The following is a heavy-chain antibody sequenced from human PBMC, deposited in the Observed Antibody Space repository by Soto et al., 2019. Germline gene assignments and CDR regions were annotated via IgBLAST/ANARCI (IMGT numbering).Heavy chain of an antibody. CDR3: ARIHGASDAFDI. V-gene: IGHV1-8*01. CDR1: GYTFTSYD. J-gene: IGHJ3*02. CDR2: MNPNSGNT. D-gene: IGHD2-8*01. Sequence: ASVKVSCTASGYTFTSYDINWVRHATGQGLEWMGWMNPNSGNTGYAQKFQGRVTMTRNTSISTAYMELSSLRSEDTAVYYCARIHGASDAFDIWGQGTMVTVSS.